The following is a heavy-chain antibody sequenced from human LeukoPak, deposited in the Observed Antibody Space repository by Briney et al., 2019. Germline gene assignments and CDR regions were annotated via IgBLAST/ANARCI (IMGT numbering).Heavy chain of an antibody. CDR2: IYYSGST. Sequence: PSETLSLTCTVSGGSISSYYWSWIRQPPGQGLVWIGSIYYSGSTYYNPSLKSRVTISVDTSKNQFSLKLSSVTAADTAVYYCARYSGKRWSYFDYWGQGTLVTVSS. CDR3: ARYSGKRWSYFDY. CDR1: GGSISSYY. J-gene: IGHJ4*02. V-gene: IGHV4-39*07. D-gene: IGHD4-23*01.